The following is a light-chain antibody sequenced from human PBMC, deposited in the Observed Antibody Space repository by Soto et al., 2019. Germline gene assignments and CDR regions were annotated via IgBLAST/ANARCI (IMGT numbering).Light chain of an antibody. CDR3: TSYVGSNIWV. J-gene: IGLJ3*02. CDR2: EVS. CDR1: SSDVGAYKY. Sequence: ALTQPPSASGSPGQSVTISCTGTSSDVGAYKYVSWYQQYPGKAPKLMIYEVSKRPSGVPDRFSGSKSGNTASLTVSGLQAEDEADYYCTSYVGSNIWVFGGGTKVTVL. V-gene: IGLV2-8*01.